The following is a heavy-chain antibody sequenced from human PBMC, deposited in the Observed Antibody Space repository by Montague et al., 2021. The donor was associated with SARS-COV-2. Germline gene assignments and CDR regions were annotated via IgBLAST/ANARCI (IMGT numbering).Heavy chain of an antibody. V-gene: IGHV4-59*11. D-gene: IGHD3-10*01. CDR3: ARSGGVPMY. Sequence: SETLSLTCTVSGGSIRSHLWSWIRQSPGKGLEWIGYFDHSGTKKYNPSLKTRVTISGDTSKNQFSLRLTSVTTADTAIYYCARSGGVPMYWGQGSLVTVSS. CDR2: FDHSGTK. CDR1: GGSIRSHL. J-gene: IGHJ4*02.